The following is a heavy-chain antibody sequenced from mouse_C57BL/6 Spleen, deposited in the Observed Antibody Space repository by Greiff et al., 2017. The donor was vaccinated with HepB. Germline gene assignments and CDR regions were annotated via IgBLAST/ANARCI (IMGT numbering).Heavy chain of an antibody. Sequence: EVNVVESGGGLVQPGGSLSLSCAASGFTFTDYYMSWVRQPPGKALEWLGFIRNKANGYTTEYSASVKGRFTISRDNSQSILYLQMNALRAEDSATYYCARWGTGGDYWGQGTTLTVSS. J-gene: IGHJ2*01. CDR2: IRNKANGYTT. CDR1: GFTFTDYY. V-gene: IGHV7-3*01. D-gene: IGHD3-3*01. CDR3: ARWGTGGDY.